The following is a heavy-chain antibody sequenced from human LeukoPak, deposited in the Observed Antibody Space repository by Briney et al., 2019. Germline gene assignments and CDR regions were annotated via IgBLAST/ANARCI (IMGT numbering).Heavy chain of an antibody. J-gene: IGHJ4*02. CDR2: ISSGSSTI. CDR1: GITFSSYS. CDR3: ARDEYCSSTSCYGSLDY. V-gene: IGHV3-48*04. Sequence: GGSLRLSCAASGITFSSYSMNWVRQAPGKGLEWVSYISSGSSTIYYADSVKGRFTISRDNAKNSLYLQMNSLRAEDTAVYYCARDEYCSSTSCYGSLDYWGQGTLVTVSS. D-gene: IGHD2-2*01.